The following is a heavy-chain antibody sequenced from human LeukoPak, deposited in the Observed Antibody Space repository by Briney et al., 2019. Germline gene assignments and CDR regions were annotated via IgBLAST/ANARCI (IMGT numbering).Heavy chain of an antibody. D-gene: IGHD3-10*01. CDR1: GGSISSGGYY. J-gene: IGHJ3*02. Sequence: SQTLSLTCTVSGGSISSGGYYWGWIRQPPGKGLEWIGSIYYSGSTYYNPSLKSRVTISVDTSKNQFSLKLSSVTAADTAVYYCARDGALEFGDSRLAFDIWGQGTMVTVSS. CDR3: ARDGALEFGDSRLAFDI. CDR2: IYYSGST. V-gene: IGHV4-39*07.